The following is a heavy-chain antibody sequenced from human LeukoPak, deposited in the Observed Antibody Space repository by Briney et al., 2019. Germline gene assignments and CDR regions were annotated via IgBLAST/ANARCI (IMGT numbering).Heavy chain of an antibody. V-gene: IGHV5-51*01. CDR3: ARRVAAASYYFDY. J-gene: IGHJ4*02. CDR1: GYSFTSYW. Sequence: GESLKISCQGSGYSFTSYWIGWVRQMPGKGLEWMGIIYLGDSDTRYSPSFQGQVTISADKSISTAYLQWSSLKASDTAMYYCARRVAAASYYFDYWGQGTLVTVSS. D-gene: IGHD6-13*01. CDR2: IYLGDSDT.